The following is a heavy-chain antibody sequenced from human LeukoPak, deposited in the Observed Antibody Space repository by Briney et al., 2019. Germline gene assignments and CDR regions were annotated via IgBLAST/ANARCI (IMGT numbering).Heavy chain of an antibody. V-gene: IGHV3-7*01. CDR3: ARHWAHLGY. CDR1: GFTFNTYW. Sequence: PGGSLRLSCVGSGFTFNTYWMNWVRQAPGKGLEWVANIREDGSEIYYLDSVKGRFTIFRDNAKNSLYLQMNGLRAEDTAVYYCARHWAHLGYWGQGTLVTVSS. J-gene: IGHJ4*02. D-gene: IGHD7-27*01. CDR2: IREDGSEI.